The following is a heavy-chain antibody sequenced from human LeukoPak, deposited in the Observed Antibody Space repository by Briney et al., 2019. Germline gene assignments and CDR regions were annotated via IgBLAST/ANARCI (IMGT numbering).Heavy chain of an antibody. Sequence: GGSLRLSCAASGFTLSDVWVNWVRQAPGKGLEWVSSITGSSTYIYYADSVKGRFTISRDNAKNSLYLQMNSLRAEDTAVYYCARDAEQQLRYPEYFRYWGQGTLVTVSS. CDR1: GFTLSDVW. D-gene: IGHD6-13*01. CDR2: ITGSSTYI. V-gene: IGHV3-21*01. CDR3: ARDAEQQLRYPEYFRY. J-gene: IGHJ1*01.